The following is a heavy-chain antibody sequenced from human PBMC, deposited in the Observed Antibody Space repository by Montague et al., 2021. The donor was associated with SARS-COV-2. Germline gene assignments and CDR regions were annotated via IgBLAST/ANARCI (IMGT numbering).Heavy chain of an antibody. D-gene: IGHD5-18*01. Sequence: SETLSLTCTVSGASVSSGSHYWIWIRQPPGKGLEFIGYIYYSGRSKYNPSLKSRVTISVDTSTNQVSLKVSSVTAADSAVYFCARGAGYSYGVDYWGQGTLVTVSS. CDR1: GASVSSGSHY. CDR3: ARGAGYSYGVDY. J-gene: IGHJ4*02. V-gene: IGHV4-61*01. CDR2: IYYSGRS.